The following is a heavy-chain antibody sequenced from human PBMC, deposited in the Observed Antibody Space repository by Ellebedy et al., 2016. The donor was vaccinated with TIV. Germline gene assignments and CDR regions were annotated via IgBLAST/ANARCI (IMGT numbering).Heavy chain of an antibody. V-gene: IGHV4-39*07. J-gene: IGHJ4*02. CDR2: IYYSGST. D-gene: IGHD5-18*01. CDR1: GGSISSSSYY. CDR3: ARVGYRYGRRFDY. Sequence: MPSETLSLTCSVSGGSISSSSYYWGWIRQPPGKGLEWIGSIYYSGSTYYNPSLKSRVTISVDTSKNQFSLRLTSVTAADTAVYYCARVGYRYGRRFDYWGQGTRVTVSS.